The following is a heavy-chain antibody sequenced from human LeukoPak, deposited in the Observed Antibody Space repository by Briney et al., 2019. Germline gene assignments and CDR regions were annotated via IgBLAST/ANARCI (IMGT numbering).Heavy chain of an antibody. CDR3: AGRIGVAGRGFDP. D-gene: IGHD6-13*01. CDR1: GFTFCNYS. J-gene: IGHJ5*02. CDR2: ISGSGDIT. V-gene: IGHV3-23*01. Sequence: GGSLRLSCAASGFTFCNYSMNWVREAPGKGLEWVSGISGSGDITLYGNSVKGRFTISRDNSKNPLYLQMNSLRAEDTAVYYCAGRIGVAGRGFDPLGQGTLVTVSS.